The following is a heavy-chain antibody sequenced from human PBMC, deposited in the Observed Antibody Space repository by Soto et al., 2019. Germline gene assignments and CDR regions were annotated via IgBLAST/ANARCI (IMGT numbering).Heavy chain of an antibody. CDR3: AHLTKYQLFDDAFDI. CDR1: GFSLSTSGVG. V-gene: IGHV2-5*02. J-gene: IGHJ3*02. CDR2: IYWDDDK. Sequence: SGPTLGNPTHTLTLTFTFSGFSLSTSGVGVGWIRQPPGKALEWLALIYWDDDKRYSPSLKSRLTITKDTSKNQVVLTMTNMDPVDTATYYCAHLTKYQLFDDAFDIWGQGTMVTVSS. D-gene: IGHD2-2*01.